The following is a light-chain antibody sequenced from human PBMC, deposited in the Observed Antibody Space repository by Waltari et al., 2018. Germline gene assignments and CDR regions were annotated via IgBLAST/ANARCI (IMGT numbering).Light chain of an antibody. CDR1: NSNIGSNS. CDR2: GRN. V-gene: IGLV1-47*01. CDR3: ATWDESLNGVV. J-gene: IGLJ3*02. Sequence: QSVLTQPPSASGNPGQTVTISCSGGNSNIGSNSVDRYQQVPGTAPKLLIYGRNRRPSGGPDRFSGSKSGTSASLAISGLRSEDEADYYCATWDESLNGVVIGGGTKLSVL.